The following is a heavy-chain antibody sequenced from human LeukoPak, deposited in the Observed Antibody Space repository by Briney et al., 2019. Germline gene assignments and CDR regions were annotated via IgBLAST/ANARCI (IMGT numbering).Heavy chain of an antibody. J-gene: IGHJ5*02. CDR2: ISAYNGNT. CDR1: GYTFTSYG. CDR3: ARALYGSGSHSRKNWFDP. Sequence: ASVKVSCKASGYTFTSYGISWVRQAPGQGLEWMGWISAYNGNTNYAQKLQGRVTITTDTSTSTAYMELRSLRSDDTAVYYCARALYGSGSHSRKNWFDPWGQGTLVTVSS. D-gene: IGHD3-10*01. V-gene: IGHV1-18*01.